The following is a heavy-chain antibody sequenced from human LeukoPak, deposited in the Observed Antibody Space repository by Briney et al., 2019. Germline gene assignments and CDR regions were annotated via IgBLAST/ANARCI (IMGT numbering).Heavy chain of an antibody. V-gene: IGHV3-7*01. J-gene: IGHJ4*02. Sequence: GGSLRLSCAASGFTFSSYWMSWDRQAPGKGLEWVANIKQDGSEKYYVDSVKGRFTISRDNAKNSLYLQMNSLRAEDTAVYYCARAPGNYYDSSGYYAANHFDYWGQGTLVTVSS. D-gene: IGHD3-22*01. CDR3: ARAPGNYYDSSGYYAANHFDY. CDR1: GFTFSSYW. CDR2: IKQDGSEK.